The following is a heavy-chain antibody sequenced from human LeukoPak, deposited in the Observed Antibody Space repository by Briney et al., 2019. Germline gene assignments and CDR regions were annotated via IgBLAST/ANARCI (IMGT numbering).Heavy chain of an antibody. V-gene: IGHV3-21*01. Sequence: GGSLRLSCAASGFTFSSYSMNWVRQAPGKGLEWVSSISSSSSYISYADSVKGRFTISRDNAKNSLYLQMNSLRADDTAVYYCARGSGDFWRGFYPDFDYWGQGTLVTVSS. D-gene: IGHD3-3*01. J-gene: IGHJ4*02. CDR1: GFTFSSYS. CDR3: ARGSGDFWRGFYPDFDY. CDR2: ISSSSSYI.